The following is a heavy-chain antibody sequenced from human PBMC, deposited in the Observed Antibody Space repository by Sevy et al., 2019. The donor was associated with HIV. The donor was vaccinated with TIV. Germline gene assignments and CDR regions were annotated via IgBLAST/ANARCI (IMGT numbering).Heavy chain of an antibody. V-gene: IGHV1-18*04. J-gene: IGHJ3*02. CDR2: ISAYNGNT. CDR1: GYTFTSYG. Sequence: GESLKISCKASGYTFTSYGISWVRQAPGQGLEWMGWISAYNGNTNYAQKLQGRVTMTTDTSTSTAYMELRSLRSDDTAVYYCATSPSGAGTTRASAFDIWGQGTMVTVSS. D-gene: IGHD6-19*01. CDR3: ATSPSGAGTTRASAFDI.